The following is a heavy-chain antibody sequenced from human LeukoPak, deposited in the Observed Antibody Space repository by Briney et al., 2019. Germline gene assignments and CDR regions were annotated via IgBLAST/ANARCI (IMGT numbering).Heavy chain of an antibody. CDR1: GGTFSSFA. J-gene: IGHJ4*02. Sequence: SVKVSCKSGGTFSSFAINWVRQAPGQGLEWMGRIIPMLDLTNYAQKFEGRVTITADKSTTTAYMELNSLTSEDTAVYYCSRGGRVVATLDYWGQGTLVTVSP. V-gene: IGHV1-69*04. CDR3: SRGGRVVATLDY. CDR2: IIPMLDLT. D-gene: IGHD2-15*01.